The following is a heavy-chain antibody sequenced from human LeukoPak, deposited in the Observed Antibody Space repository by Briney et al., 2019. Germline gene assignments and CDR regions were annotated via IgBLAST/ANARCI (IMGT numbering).Heavy chain of an antibody. CDR1: GFTFSSYA. CDR2: ISGSGGST. V-gene: IGHV3-23*01. J-gene: IGHJ4*02. Sequence: GGSLRLSCAASGFTFSSYAMSWVRQAPGKGLEWVSAISGSGGSTYYTDSVKGRFTISRDNSKNTLYLQMNSLRAEDTAVYYCAKDIDLTYYFDYWGQGTLVTVSS. D-gene: IGHD3-16*01. CDR3: AKDIDLTYYFDY.